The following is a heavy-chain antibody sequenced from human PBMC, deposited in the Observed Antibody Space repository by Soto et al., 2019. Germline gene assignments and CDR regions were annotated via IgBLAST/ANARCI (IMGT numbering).Heavy chain of an antibody. V-gene: IGHV3-23*01. D-gene: IGHD3-10*01. CDR2: TSGSGGST. J-gene: IGHJ4*02. CDR1: GFTFSSYA. Sequence: GGSLRLSCAASGFTFSSYAMSWVRQAPGKGLEWVSATSGSGGSTYYADSVKGRFTISRDNSKNTLYLQMNSLRAEDTAVYYCAKDLYITMVRSPFDYWGQGTLVTVSS. CDR3: AKDLYITMVRSPFDY.